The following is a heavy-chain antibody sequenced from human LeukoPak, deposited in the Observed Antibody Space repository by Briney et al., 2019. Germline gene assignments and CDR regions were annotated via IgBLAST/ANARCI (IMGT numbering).Heavy chain of an antibody. CDR3: ARTPWNDHYFDY. V-gene: IGHV1-8*01. Sequence: GASVKVSCKASGYTFTSYDINWVRQATGQGLEWMGWMNPNSGNTGYAQKFQGRVTMTRNTSISTAYMELSSLRSEDPAVYYLARTPWNDHYFDYWGQGTLVTVSS. D-gene: IGHD1-1*01. J-gene: IGHJ4*02. CDR2: MNPNSGNT. CDR1: GYTFTSYD.